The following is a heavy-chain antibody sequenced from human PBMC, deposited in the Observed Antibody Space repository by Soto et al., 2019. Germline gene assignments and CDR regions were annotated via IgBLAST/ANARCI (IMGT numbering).Heavy chain of an antibody. D-gene: IGHD2-15*01. Sequence: SETLSLTCSVSGVSIVSHFWIWIRQAPGKGPELVGYIYHTVNTNYNPALKSRVTISMDTSKNQLSLQLSSVTAADTAVYYCARLQYTVVTALDIWGQGTMVTVSS. CDR2: IYHTVNT. CDR1: GVSIVSHF. J-gene: IGHJ3*02. V-gene: IGHV4-59*11. CDR3: ARLQYTVVTALDI.